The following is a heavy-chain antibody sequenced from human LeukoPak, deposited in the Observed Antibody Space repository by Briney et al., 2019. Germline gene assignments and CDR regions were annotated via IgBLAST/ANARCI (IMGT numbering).Heavy chain of an antibody. CDR3: ARLLYNWNYLNWFDP. J-gene: IGHJ5*02. V-gene: IGHV4-39*07. CDR1: CGSISSSNYY. Sequence: SETLSLTCTVSCGSISSSNYYWGWIRQPPGKGLEWIGSMYHSGSTYYNPSIKSRVTISVDTSKNQFSLKLSSVTAADTAVYFCARLLYNWNYLNWFDPWGQGTLVTVSS. CDR2: MYHSGST. D-gene: IGHD1-7*01.